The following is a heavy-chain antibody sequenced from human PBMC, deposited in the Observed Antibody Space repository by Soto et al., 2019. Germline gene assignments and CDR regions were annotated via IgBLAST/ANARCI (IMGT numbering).Heavy chain of an antibody. CDR2: INAGNGNT. D-gene: IGHD2-2*01. CDR1: GYTFTGYA. V-gene: IGHV1-3*01. Sequence: ASVKVSCKASGYTFTGYAMHWVRQAPGQRLEWMGWINAGNGNTKYSQKFQGRVTITRDASASTAYMELSSLRSEDTAVYYCARHDCISSSCYYYYYYGMDVWGQGTTVTVSS. CDR3: ARHDCISSSCYYYYYYGMDV. J-gene: IGHJ6*02.